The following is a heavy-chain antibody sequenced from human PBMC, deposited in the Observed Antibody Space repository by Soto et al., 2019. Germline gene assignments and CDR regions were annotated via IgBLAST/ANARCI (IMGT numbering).Heavy chain of an antibody. CDR1: GFTFSSYS. V-gene: IGHV3-21*01. Sequence: GGSLRLSCAASGFTFSSYSMNWVRQAPGKGLEWVSSISSSSSYIYYADSVKGRFTISRDNAKNSLYLQMNSLRAEDTAVYYCARATGGYWSGYYRELIDHFDYWGQGTLVTVSS. D-gene: IGHD3-3*01. J-gene: IGHJ4*02. CDR3: ARATGGYWSGYYRELIDHFDY. CDR2: ISSSSSYI.